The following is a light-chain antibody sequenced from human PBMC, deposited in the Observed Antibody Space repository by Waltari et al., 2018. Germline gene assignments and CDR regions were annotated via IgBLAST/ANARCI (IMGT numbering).Light chain of an antibody. CDR3: QHQGT. Sequence: EIVLTQSPGTLSLSPGERFTLSCRASQIISSSNLAWYQQKSGQAPRLLIYGASSRATGIPDRFSGSGSGTDFTLTISRLEPEDFAVYYCQHQGTFGQGTKLEIK. V-gene: IGKV3-20*01. CDR2: GAS. J-gene: IGKJ2*01. CDR1: QIISSSN.